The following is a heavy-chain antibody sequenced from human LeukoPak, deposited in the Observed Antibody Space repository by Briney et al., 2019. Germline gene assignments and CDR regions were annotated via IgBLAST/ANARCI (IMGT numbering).Heavy chain of an antibody. CDR3: ARLLYGDYATLRYYYYYMDV. Sequence: SEPLSLTCAVYGGSFSGYYWSWIRQPPGKGLEWIGEINHSGSTNYNPSLKSRVTISIDTSKNQFSLKLSSVTAADTAVYYCARLLYGDYATLRYYYYYMDVWGKGTTVTISS. J-gene: IGHJ6*03. CDR1: GGSFSGYY. CDR2: INHSGST. D-gene: IGHD4-17*01. V-gene: IGHV4-34*01.